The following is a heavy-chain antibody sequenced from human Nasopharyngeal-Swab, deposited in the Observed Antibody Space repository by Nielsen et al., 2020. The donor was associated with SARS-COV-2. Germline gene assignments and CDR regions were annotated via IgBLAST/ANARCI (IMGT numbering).Heavy chain of an antibody. CDR2: VYYTGGT. J-gene: IGHJ4*02. CDR3: ARMDAATDF. Sequence: SETLSLNCTVSGGSINDYYWNWIRQPPGKGLEWVGYVYYTGGTSYNPSLKSRVTISLDTSKKKFSLRLTSVTPADTAIYYCARMDAATDFWGQGTLVTVSS. CDR1: GGSINDYY. D-gene: IGHD2-15*01. V-gene: IGHV4-59*08.